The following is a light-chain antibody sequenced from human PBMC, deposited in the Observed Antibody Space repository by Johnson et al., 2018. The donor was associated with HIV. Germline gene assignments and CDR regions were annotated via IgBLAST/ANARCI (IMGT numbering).Light chain of an antibody. CDR3: VTWDASLSVNV. V-gene: IGLV1-51*02. Sequence: QLVLTQPPSVSAAPGQKVTISCSGSSSNIGNNYISWYQQFPGTAPKLLIYENYKRPSGVPDRFSGSKSGTSATLDITGLPRGSEAGYYCVTWDASLSVNVFGPGTKVTVL. J-gene: IGLJ1*01. CDR1: SSNIGNNY. CDR2: ENY.